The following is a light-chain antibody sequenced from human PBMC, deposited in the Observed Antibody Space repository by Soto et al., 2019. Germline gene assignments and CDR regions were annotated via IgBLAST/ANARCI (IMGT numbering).Light chain of an antibody. Sequence: EIVMTQSPATLSVSPGERATLSCRASQSVRSNLAWYQQKPGQAPRLLIYDAFTRATGIPARFSGSGSGTEFTLTISSLQSEDFAVYYCQQYNNWPPWTFGQGTKVEIK. J-gene: IGKJ1*01. V-gene: IGKV3-15*01. CDR2: DAF. CDR1: QSVRSN. CDR3: QQYNNWPPWT.